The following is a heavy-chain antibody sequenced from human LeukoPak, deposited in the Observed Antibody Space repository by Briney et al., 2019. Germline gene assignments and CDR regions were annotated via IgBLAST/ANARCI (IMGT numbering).Heavy chain of an antibody. V-gene: IGHV1-18*01. CDR2: ISAYNGNT. D-gene: IGHD4-17*01. CDR3: ARESVGGYGDYYFDS. CDR1: GYTFTSYG. Sequence: ASVKVSCKASGYTFTSYGISWVRQALGQGLEGWGWISAYNGNTNYAQKLQGRVTMTTDTSTSTAYMELRSLRSDDTAVYYCARESVGGYGDYYFDSWGQGTLVTVSS. J-gene: IGHJ4*02.